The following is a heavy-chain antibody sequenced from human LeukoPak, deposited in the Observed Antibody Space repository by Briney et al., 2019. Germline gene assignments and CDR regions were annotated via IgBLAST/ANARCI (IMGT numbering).Heavy chain of an antibody. Sequence: GGSLRLSCAASAFTFSGYWMHWVRQGPGKGLVWVSRINSDGSSTNYADSVKGRFTISRDNAKNTLYLQMNSLRAEDTAVYYCIRGNSFDYWGQGTLVTVSS. V-gene: IGHV3-74*01. J-gene: IGHJ4*02. CDR2: INSDGSST. CDR3: IRGNSFDY. CDR1: AFTFSGYW. D-gene: IGHD2/OR15-2a*01.